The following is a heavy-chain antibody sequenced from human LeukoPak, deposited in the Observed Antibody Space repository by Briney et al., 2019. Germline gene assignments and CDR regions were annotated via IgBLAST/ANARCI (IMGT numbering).Heavy chain of an antibody. D-gene: IGHD3-10*01. J-gene: IGHJ5*02. V-gene: IGHV4-38-2*02. CDR2: IYHSGKT. CDR1: GFSISGGYY. Sequence: PSETLSLTCSVSGFSISGGYYWGWLRRPPGKGLEWLGSIYHSGKTDYNPSLKSRVTMSIDTSNNQFSLRLRFVTAADTAVYYCARDSGTTGEVKFDPWGQGTLVTVSS. CDR3: ARDSGTTGEVKFDP.